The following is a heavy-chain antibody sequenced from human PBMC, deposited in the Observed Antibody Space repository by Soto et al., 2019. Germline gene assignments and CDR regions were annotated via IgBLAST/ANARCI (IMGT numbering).Heavy chain of an antibody. J-gene: IGHJ5*02. CDR3: ASMRVVVITTDLA. CDR2: ISGSGGST. D-gene: IGHD3-22*01. CDR1: GFTFSSYA. V-gene: IGHV3-23*01. Sequence: PGGSLRLSCAASGFTFSSYAMSWVRQAPGKGLEWVSAISGSGGSTYYADSVKGRFTISRDNSKNTLYLQMNSLRAEDTAVYYCASMRVVVITTDLAWGQGTLVTVSS.